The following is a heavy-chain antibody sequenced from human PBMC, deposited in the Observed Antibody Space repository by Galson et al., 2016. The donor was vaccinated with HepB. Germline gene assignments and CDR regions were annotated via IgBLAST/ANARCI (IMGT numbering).Heavy chain of an antibody. Sequence: SVKVSCKASGGTFTSYAISWVRQAPGQGLEWMGGIFAIFGTAKYAQKFQGRATITADESTSTTYMELSSLRSEDTAVYYCSRLTEEYFDYWGQGTLVTVSS. J-gene: IGHJ4*02. CDR1: GGTFTSYA. V-gene: IGHV1-69*13. CDR3: SRLTEEYFDY. CDR2: IFAIFGTA.